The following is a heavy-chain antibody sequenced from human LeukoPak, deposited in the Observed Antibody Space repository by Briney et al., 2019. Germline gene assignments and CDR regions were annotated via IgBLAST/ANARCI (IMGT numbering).Heavy chain of an antibody. V-gene: IGHV1-18*01. J-gene: IGHJ4*02. CDR2: ISAYNGNT. CDR3: AREKSGDSFDY. D-gene: IGHD2-21*01. Sequence: ASVKVSCKASGYTFTSYGISWVRQAPGQGLEWMGWISAYNGNTNYAQKLQGRVTMTRDTSTSTVYMELSSLRSEDTAVYYCAREKSGDSFDYWGQGTLVTVSS. CDR1: GYTFTSYG.